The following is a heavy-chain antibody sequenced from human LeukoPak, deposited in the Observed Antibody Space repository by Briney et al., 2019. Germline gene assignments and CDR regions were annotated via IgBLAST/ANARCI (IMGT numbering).Heavy chain of an antibody. CDR2: IYTSGST. CDR3: ARARKGAVAGTIDY. D-gene: IGHD6-19*01. CDR1: GGSISSYY. J-gene: IGHJ4*02. V-gene: IGHV4-4*07. Sequence: PSETLSLTCTVSGGSISSYYWSWIRQPAGKGLEWIGRIYTSGSTNYNPSLKSRVTMSVDTSKNQFPLKLSSVTAADTAVYYCARARKGAVAGTIDYWGQGTLVTVSS.